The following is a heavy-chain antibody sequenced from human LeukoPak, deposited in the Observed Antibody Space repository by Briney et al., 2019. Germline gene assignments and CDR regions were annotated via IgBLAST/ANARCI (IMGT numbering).Heavy chain of an antibody. Sequence: SETLSLTCAVSGGSISSGGYSWSWIRQPPGKGLEWIGNIYYSGSTNYNPSLKSRVTISIDTSKNQFSLKLSSVTAADTAVYYCARGVTGTTIGAFDIWGQGTMVTVSS. J-gene: IGHJ3*02. CDR3: ARGVTGTTIGAFDI. D-gene: IGHD1-20*01. V-gene: IGHV4-61*08. CDR1: GGSISSGGYS. CDR2: IYYSGST.